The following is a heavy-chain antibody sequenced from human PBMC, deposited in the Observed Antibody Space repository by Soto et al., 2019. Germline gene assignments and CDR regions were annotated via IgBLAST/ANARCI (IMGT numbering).Heavy chain of an antibody. CDR2: IYYSGST. V-gene: IGHV4-39*07. J-gene: IGHJ4*02. D-gene: IGHD3-16*01. CDR3: SRLGGRRDGYKFDY. CDR1: GGSIGSSSYY. Sequence: PSETLSLTCTVSGGSIGSSSYYWGWIRQPPGKGLEWIGSIYYSGSTYYNPSLKSRVTISVDASKNQFSLKLSSVTAADTAVYYCSRLGGRRDGYKFDYWGQGTLVTVSS.